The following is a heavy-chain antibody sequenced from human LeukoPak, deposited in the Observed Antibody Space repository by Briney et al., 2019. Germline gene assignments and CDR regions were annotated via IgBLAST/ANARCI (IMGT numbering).Heavy chain of an antibody. CDR2: IDPSDSYT. D-gene: IGHD1-7*01. J-gene: IGHJ5*02. V-gene: IGHV5-10-1*01. CDR1: GYRFTSYW. CDR3: AQSRITGTTDWFDP. Sequence: GESLKISCKGSGYRFTSYWISWVRPMPGKGLEWMGRIDPSDSYTNYSPSFQGHVTISADKPISTAYLQWSSLKASDNAMYYCAQSRITGTTDWFDPWGQGTLVTVSS.